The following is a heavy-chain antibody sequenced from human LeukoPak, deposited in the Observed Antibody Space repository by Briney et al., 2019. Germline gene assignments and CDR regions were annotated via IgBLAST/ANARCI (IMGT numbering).Heavy chain of an antibody. D-gene: IGHD3-10*01. V-gene: IGHV5-51*01. J-gene: IGHJ4*02. CDR1: GYSFSNYW. CDR3: ARSHGSGSYNYFDY. Sequence: GESLKISCKGSGYSFSNYWIDWVRQMPGKGLEWMGIIYPGDSDTRYSPSFQGQVSISADKSISTAYLQWSSLKASDTAMYYCARSHGSGSYNYFDYWGQGTLVTVSS. CDR2: IYPGDSDT.